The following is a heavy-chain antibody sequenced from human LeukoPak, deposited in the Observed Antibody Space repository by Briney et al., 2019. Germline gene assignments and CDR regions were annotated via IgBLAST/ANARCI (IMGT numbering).Heavy chain of an antibody. CDR1: GGSISSYY. D-gene: IGHD6-13*01. Sequence: PSETLSLTCTVSGGSISSYYWNWIRQPPGKGLEWIGYIYYSGSTNYNPSLKSRITMSVDTSKYQFSLKLSSVTAADTAVYYCARDPGYSSSWYYHPTYYYYGMDVWGQGTTVTVSS. J-gene: IGHJ6*02. CDR2: IYYSGST. V-gene: IGHV4-59*01. CDR3: ARDPGYSSSWYYHPTYYYYGMDV.